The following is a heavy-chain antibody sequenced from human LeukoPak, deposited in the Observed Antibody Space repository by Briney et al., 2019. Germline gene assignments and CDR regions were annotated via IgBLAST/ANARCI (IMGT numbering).Heavy chain of an antibody. V-gene: IGHV4-31*03. CDR1: GGSISSGGYY. D-gene: IGHD3-22*01. Sequence: SETLSLTCTVSGGSISSGGYYWSWIRQHPGKGLEWIGYIYYSGSTYYNPSLKSRVTISVDTSKNQFSLKLSSVTAADTAVYYCARGQDYYDSSGHYYFDYWGQGTLVTVSS. J-gene: IGHJ4*02. CDR2: IYYSGST. CDR3: ARGQDYYDSSGHYYFDY.